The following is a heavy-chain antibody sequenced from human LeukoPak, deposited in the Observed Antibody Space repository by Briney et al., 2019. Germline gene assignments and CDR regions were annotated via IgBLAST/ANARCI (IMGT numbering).Heavy chain of an antibody. J-gene: IGHJ4*02. CDR3: ARDSQGDDYFLVSTY. Sequence: PGGSLRLSCAASGFTFSSYWTSWVRQAPGKGLEWVANIKQDGSEKYYVDSVKGRFTISRDNAKNSLYLQMNSLRAEDTAVYYCARDSQGDDYFLVSTYWGQGTLVTVSS. D-gene: IGHD5-12*01. V-gene: IGHV3-7*01. CDR1: GFTFSSYW. CDR2: IKQDGSEK.